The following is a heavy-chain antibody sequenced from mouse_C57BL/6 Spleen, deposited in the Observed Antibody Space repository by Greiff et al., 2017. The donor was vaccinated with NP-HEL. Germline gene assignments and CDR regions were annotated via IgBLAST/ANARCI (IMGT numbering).Heavy chain of an antibody. CDR2: IDPETGGT. CDR1: GYTFTDYE. V-gene: IGHV1-15*01. J-gene: IGHJ3*01. Sequence: QVQLKQSGAELVRPGASVTLSCKASGYTFTDYEMHWVKQTPVHGLEWIGAIDPETGGTAYNQKFKGKAILTADKSSSTAYMELRSLTSEDSAVYYCTRSLGTWFAYWGQGTLVTVSA. CDR3: TRSLGTWFAY.